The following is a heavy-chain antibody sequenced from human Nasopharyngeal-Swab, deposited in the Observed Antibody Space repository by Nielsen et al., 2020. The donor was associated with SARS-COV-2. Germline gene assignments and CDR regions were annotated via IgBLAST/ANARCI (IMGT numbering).Heavy chain of an antibody. D-gene: IGHD2-15*01. Sequence: ASVKVSCKASGYTFTGYYMHWVRQAPGQGLEWMGRINPNSGGTNYAQKFQGRVTMTRDTSISTAYMELSRLRFDDTAVYYCARVGNSGYCSGGSCYSLNYWGQGTLVTVSS. CDR3: ARVGNSGYCSGGSCYSLNY. CDR1: GYTFTGYY. CDR2: INPNSGGT. V-gene: IGHV1-2*06. J-gene: IGHJ4*02.